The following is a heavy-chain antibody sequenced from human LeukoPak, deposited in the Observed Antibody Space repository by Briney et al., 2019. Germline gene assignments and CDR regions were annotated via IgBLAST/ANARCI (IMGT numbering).Heavy chain of an antibody. J-gene: IGHJ4*02. CDR1: GFTFSSYW. D-gene: IGHD3-22*01. CDR2: IKQDGSEK. V-gene: IGHV3-7*01. CDR3: ARDSVHGYYDSSGYSTLFDY. Sequence: GRSLRLSCAASGFTFSSYWMSWVRQAPGKGLEWVANIKQDGSEKYYVDSVKGRFTISRDNAKNSLYLQMNSLRAEDTAVYYCARDSVHGYYDSSGYSTLFDYWGQGTLVTVSS.